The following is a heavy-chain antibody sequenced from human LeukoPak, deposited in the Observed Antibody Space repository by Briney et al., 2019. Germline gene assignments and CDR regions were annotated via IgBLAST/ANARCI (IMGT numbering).Heavy chain of an antibody. CDR3: ASTSQEYYDILTGFHD. CDR1: GGSINDTDHY. Sequence: SETLSLTCSVSGGSINDTDHYWGWIRQPPGKGLEWIASIDYRGNTYQKPSLKSRVTISMDTSKSHFSLQLSSVTAADTAVYYCASTSQEYYDILTGFHDWGQGTLVVVSS. J-gene: IGHJ1*01. D-gene: IGHD3-9*01. V-gene: IGHV4-39*07. CDR2: IDYRGNT.